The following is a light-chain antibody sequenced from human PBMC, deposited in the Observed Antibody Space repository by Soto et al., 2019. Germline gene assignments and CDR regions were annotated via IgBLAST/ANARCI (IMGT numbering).Light chain of an antibody. CDR1: SSNIGGYNY. Sequence: QSVLTQPPSVSGSPGQSVTISCTGTSSNIGGYNYVSWYQQHPGKAPKLMIYDVSKRPSGVPDRFSGSKSGTTSSLTISGLQADEDADYYCCSYASRNAFVVFGGGTKLTVL. V-gene: IGLV2-11*01. CDR2: DVS. CDR3: CSYASRNAFVV. J-gene: IGLJ2*01.